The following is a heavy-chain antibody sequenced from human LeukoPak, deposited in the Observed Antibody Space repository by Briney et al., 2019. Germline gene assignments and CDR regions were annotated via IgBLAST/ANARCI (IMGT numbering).Heavy chain of an antibody. CDR3: AREEHSSGWYA. V-gene: IGHV4-59*01. D-gene: IGHD6-19*01. CDR2: IYYSGST. CDR1: GGSISSYY. J-gene: IGHJ4*02. Sequence: PSETMSLTCTVSGGSISSYYWSWIRQPPGKGLEWIGYIYYSGSTNYNPSLKSRVTISVDTSKNQFSLKLSSVTAADTAVYYCAREEHSSGWYAWGQGTLVTVLS.